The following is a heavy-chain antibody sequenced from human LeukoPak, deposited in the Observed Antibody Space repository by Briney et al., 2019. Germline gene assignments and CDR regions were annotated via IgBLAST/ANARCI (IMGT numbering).Heavy chain of an antibody. V-gene: IGHV3-33*01. J-gene: IGHJ4*02. D-gene: IGHD3-10*01. CDR3: AREKGYYGSGSYYDY. Sequence: GGSLRLSCAASGFTFSSYGMLWVRQAPGKGLEWVAVIWYDGSNKYYADSVKGRFTISRDNSKNTLYLQMNSLRAEDTAVYYCAREKGYYGSGSYYDYWGQGTLVTVSS. CDR2: IWYDGSNK. CDR1: GFTFSSYG.